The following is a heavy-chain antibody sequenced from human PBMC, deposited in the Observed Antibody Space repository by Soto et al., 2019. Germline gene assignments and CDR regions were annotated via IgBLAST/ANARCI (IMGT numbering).Heavy chain of an antibody. J-gene: IGHJ6*02. V-gene: IGHV3-23*01. D-gene: IGHD2-8*01. CDR3: AKGHTNENGHYSYYGMDV. CDR1: GFSFNTHA. CDR2: ISGAGGRI. Sequence: GGSLRLSCAASGFSFNTHAMSWVRQAPGKGPEWVASISGAGGRIYNEDSVKGRFTISRDNSKNSVYLQVNSLRADDTAVYYCAKGHTNENGHYSYYGMDVWGQGTTVTVSS.